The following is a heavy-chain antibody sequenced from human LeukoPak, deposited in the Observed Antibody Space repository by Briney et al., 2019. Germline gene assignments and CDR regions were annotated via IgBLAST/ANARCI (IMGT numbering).Heavy chain of an antibody. CDR1: GFTFSDYS. CDR2: ISRSSRHV. D-gene: IGHD1-1*01. CDR3: VRDLMGSGSTTAYLHH. Sequence: GGSLRLSCAASGFTFSDYSMTWVRQAPGKGLEWVSSISRSSRHVYYAGSVKGRFTISRDNAKNSLYLQMNSLRAEDMAVYFCVRDLMGSGSTTAYLHHWGQGTLVTVSS. V-gene: IGHV3-21*01. J-gene: IGHJ1*01.